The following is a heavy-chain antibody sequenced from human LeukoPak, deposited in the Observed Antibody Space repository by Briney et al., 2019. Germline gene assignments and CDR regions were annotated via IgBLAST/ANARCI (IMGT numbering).Heavy chain of an antibody. Sequence: SVKVSCKASGGTFSSYAISWVRQAPGQGLEWMGGIIPIFGTANYAQKFQGRVTITTDESTSTAYMELSSLRSEDTAVYYCARDPNWGNDAFDIWGQGTMVTVSS. CDR2: IIPIFGTA. V-gene: IGHV1-69*05. CDR1: GGTFSSYA. CDR3: ARDPNWGNDAFDI. D-gene: IGHD7-27*01. J-gene: IGHJ3*02.